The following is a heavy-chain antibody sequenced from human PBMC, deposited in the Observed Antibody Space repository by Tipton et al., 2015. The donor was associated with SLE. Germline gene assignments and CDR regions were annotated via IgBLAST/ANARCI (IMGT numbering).Heavy chain of an antibody. CDR1: GFTFDDYA. CDR3: AGQLSYYYGMDV. CDR2: RWYDGSNK. J-gene: IGHJ6*02. Sequence: SLRLSCAASGFTFDDYAMHWVRQAPGKGLEWVAVRWYDGSNKYYADSVKGRFTISRDNSKNTLYLQMNSLRAEDTAVYYCAGQLSYYYGMDVWGQGTTVTVSS. V-gene: IGHV3-33*08.